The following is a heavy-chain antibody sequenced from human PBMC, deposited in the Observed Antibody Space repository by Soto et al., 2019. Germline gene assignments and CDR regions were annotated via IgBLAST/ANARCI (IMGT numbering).Heavy chain of an antibody. V-gene: IGHV4-4*02. J-gene: IGHJ4*02. CDR1: GASISDKNW. D-gene: IGHD6-19*01. CDR2: ISHSGNT. CDR3: ARLRYSTVWSRHFDL. Sequence: QVQLQESGPGRVKPSGTLSLTCVVSGASISDKNWWSWVRQAPGKGLEWIGEISHSGNTNYNPSFMTRLTISVDKSKSQVSLTLTSVTAADTALYYCARLRYSTVWSRHFDLWGQGTLVSVS.